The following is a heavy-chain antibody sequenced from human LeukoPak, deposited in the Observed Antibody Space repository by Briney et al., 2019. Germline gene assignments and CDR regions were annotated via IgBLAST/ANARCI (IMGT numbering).Heavy chain of an antibody. D-gene: IGHD3-22*01. CDR2: IIPIFGTA. Sequence: ASVKVSCKASGGTFSSYAISWMRQAPGQGLEWMGGIIPIFGTANYAQKFQGRVTITTDESTSTAYMELSSLRSEDTAVYYCARVVRDSSGYVPHYFDYWGQGTLVTVSS. CDR3: ARVVRDSSGYVPHYFDY. CDR1: GGTFSSYA. V-gene: IGHV1-69*05. J-gene: IGHJ4*02.